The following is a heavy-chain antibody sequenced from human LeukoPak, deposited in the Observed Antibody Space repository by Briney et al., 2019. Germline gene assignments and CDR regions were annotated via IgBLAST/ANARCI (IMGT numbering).Heavy chain of an antibody. CDR3: ARDGSYDTKAGAFDI. Sequence: GGSLRLSCAASGFTFSDYYISWIRQAPGKGLEWVSYISSSGSTIYYADSVKGRFTISRDNAKNSLYLQMNRLRAEDTAVYYCARDGSYDTKAGAFDIWGQGTMVTVSS. CDR1: GFTFSDYY. V-gene: IGHV3-11*04. D-gene: IGHD3-3*01. J-gene: IGHJ3*02. CDR2: ISSSGSTI.